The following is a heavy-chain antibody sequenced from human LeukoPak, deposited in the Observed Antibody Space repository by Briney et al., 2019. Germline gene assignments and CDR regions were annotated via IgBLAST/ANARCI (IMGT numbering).Heavy chain of an antibody. J-gene: IGHJ3*02. CDR3: ARDQSVRLLQTSSTYFKHVFAI. CDR2: ISAYNGNT. V-gene: IGHV1-18*01. D-gene: IGHD6-13*01. Sequence: ASVKVSCKTSGYTFTNYGISWVRQAPGLGLEWMGWISAYNGNTNYAQKVQGRVTMTTDTSTSTAYMELRSLRFDDTAVYYCARDQSVRLLQTSSTYFKHVFAIWGQGPVVTVSS. CDR1: GYTFTNYG.